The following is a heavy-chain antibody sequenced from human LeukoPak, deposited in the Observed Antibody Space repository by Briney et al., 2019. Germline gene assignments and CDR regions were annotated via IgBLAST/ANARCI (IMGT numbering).Heavy chain of an antibody. Sequence: SETLSLTCTVSGGSISRYYWSWIRQPPGKGLEWIGYIYYSGSTNYNPSLKSRVTISVDTSKNQFSLKLSSVTAADTAVYYCARHGHSSSWYDYWGQGTLVTVSS. CDR3: ARHGHSSSWYDY. V-gene: IGHV4-59*08. CDR1: GGSISRYY. J-gene: IGHJ4*02. CDR2: IYYSGST. D-gene: IGHD6-13*01.